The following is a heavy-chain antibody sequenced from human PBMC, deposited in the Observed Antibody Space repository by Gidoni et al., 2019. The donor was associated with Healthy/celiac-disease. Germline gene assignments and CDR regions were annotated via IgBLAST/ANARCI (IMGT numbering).Heavy chain of an antibody. V-gene: IGHV3-23*01. CDR1: GFTFSSYA. CDR3: AKDVPFRYYYDSSGYSDY. CDR2: ISGSGGST. J-gene: IGHJ4*02. Sequence: EVQLLESGGGLVQPGGSLRLSCAASGFTFSSYAMSWVRQAPGKGLGWVSAISGSGGSTYYADSVKGRFTISRDNSKNTLYLQMNSLRAEDTAVYYCAKDVPFRYYYDSSGYSDYWGQGTLVTVSS. D-gene: IGHD3-22*01.